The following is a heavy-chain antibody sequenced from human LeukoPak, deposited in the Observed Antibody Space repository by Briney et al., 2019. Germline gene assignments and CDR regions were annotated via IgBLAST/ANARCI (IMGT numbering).Heavy chain of an antibody. V-gene: IGHV1-18*01. D-gene: IGHD3-16*02. Sequence: ASVTVSCQASGYTFTSYGISWVRQAPGQGLEWMGWISAYNGNTNYAQKLQGRVTMTTDTSTSTAYMELRSLRSDDTAVYYCARDADMITFGGVIVIPDYWGQGTLVTVSS. CDR2: ISAYNGNT. CDR1: GYTFTSYG. CDR3: ARDADMITFGGVIVIPDY. J-gene: IGHJ4*02.